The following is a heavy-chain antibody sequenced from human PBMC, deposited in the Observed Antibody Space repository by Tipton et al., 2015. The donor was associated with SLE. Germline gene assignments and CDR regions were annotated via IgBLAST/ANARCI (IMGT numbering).Heavy chain of an antibody. CDR2: INHSGST. CDR1: GGSFSGYY. CDR3: ARVGRYCSSTSCPEGYYYYHMDV. J-gene: IGHJ6*03. Sequence: TLSLTCAVYGGSFSGYYWSWIRQRPGKGLEWIGEINHSGSTNYIPSRKSRVTISVDTSKNQFSLKLSSVTAADQAVYYCARVGRYCSSTSCPEGYYYYHMDVWGKGTTVTVSS. V-gene: IGHV4-34*01. D-gene: IGHD2-2*01.